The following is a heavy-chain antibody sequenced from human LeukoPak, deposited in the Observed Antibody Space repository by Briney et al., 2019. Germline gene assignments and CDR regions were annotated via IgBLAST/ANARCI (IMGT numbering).Heavy chain of an antibody. D-gene: IGHD3-22*01. CDR1: GFTFSSYW. Sequence: PGGSLRLSCAASGFTFSSYWMSWVRQAPGKGLEWVANIKQDGSEKYYVDSVKGRFTISRDNAKNSLYLQMNSLRAEDTAVYYCARARYDSSGYYSIFDYWGQGTLVTVSS. CDR3: ARARYDSSGYYSIFDY. J-gene: IGHJ4*02. V-gene: IGHV3-7*01. CDR2: IKQDGSEK.